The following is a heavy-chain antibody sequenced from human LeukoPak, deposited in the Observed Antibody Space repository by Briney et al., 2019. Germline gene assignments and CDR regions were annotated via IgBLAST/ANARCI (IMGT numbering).Heavy chain of an antibody. D-gene: IGHD4-17*01. CDR2: IKQDGSEK. J-gene: IGHJ2*01. Sequence: PGGSLRLSCAASGFTFSSYWMSWVRQAPGKGLEWVANIKQDGSEKYYVDSVKGRFTISRDNSKNTLYLQMNSLRAEDTAVYYCAKGSYGDSPYWYFNLWGRGTLVTVSS. V-gene: IGHV3-7*03. CDR3: AKGSYGDSPYWYFNL. CDR1: GFTFSSYW.